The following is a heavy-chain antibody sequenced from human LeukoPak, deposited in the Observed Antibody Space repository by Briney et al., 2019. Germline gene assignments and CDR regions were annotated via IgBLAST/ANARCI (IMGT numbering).Heavy chain of an antibody. CDR2: ITGSGSGA. CDR1: GFTFSSFA. D-gene: IGHD6-19*01. V-gene: IGHV3-23*01. Sequence: GGSLRLSCAASGFTFSSFAINWVRQAPGKGLEWVSVITGSGSGADYADSVKGRFTISRDNSQNTVHLQMNSLRAEDTAVYYCAKDLSASGWFYFDYWGQGTLVTVSS. CDR3: AKDLSASGWFYFDY. J-gene: IGHJ4*02.